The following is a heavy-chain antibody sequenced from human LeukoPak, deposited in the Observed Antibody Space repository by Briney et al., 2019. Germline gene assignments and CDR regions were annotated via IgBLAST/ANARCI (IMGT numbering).Heavy chain of an antibody. D-gene: IGHD6-19*01. CDR2: ISSSGSTI. CDR1: GFTFSSYE. Sequence: GGSLRLSCAASGFTFSSYEMNWVRQAPGKGLEWVSYISSSGSTIYYADSAKGRFTISRDNAKNSLYLQMNSLRAEDTAVYYCARSIAVAGTDDYWGQGTLVTVSS. J-gene: IGHJ4*02. V-gene: IGHV3-48*03. CDR3: ARSIAVAGTDDY.